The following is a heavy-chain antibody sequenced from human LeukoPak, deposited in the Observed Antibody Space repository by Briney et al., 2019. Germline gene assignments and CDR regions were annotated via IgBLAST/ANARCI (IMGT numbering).Heavy chain of an antibody. Sequence: SETLSLTCTVSGGSISTYYWSWIRQPPRKGLEWSGYIYHSGSTKYNPSLKSRVTISVDTSKNQFSLKLSSVTAADTAVYYCARDGYSGNDGLWGQGTLVTVSS. J-gene: IGHJ4*02. CDR1: GGSISTYY. D-gene: IGHD5-12*01. V-gene: IGHV4-59*01. CDR3: ARDGYSGNDGL. CDR2: IYHSGST.